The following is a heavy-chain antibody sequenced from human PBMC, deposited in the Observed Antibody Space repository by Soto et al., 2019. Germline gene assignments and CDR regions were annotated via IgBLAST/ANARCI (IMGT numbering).Heavy chain of an antibody. J-gene: IGHJ6*03. Sequence: EVQLVESGGGLVQPGGSLRLSCAASGFTVSSNYMSWVRQAPGKGLEWVSVIYSGGSTYYADSVKGRFTISRHNSKNTLYLQMNSLRAEDTPVYYCARGANFDWLLRGPYGYYYYVDVWGKGTTVTVSS. V-gene: IGHV3-53*04. CDR1: GFTVSSNY. D-gene: IGHD3-9*01. CDR3: ARGANFDWLLRGPYGYYYYVDV. CDR2: IYSGGST.